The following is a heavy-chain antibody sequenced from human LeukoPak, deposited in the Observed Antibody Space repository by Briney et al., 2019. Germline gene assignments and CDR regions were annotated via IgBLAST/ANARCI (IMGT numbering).Heavy chain of an antibody. CDR2: ISGSGGST. CDR3: AKDHRSSSWYRPYFDY. V-gene: IGHV3-23*01. D-gene: IGHD6-13*01. CDR1: GFTFSSYA. J-gene: IGHJ4*02. Sequence: QSGGSLRLSCAASGFTFSSYAMSWVRQAPGKGLEWVSAISGSGGSTYYADSVKGRFTISRDNSKNTLYLQMNSLRAEDTAVYYCAKDHRSSSWYRPYFDYWGQGTLVTVSS.